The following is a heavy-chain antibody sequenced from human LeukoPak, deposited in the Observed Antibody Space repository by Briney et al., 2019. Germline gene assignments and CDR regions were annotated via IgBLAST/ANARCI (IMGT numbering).Heavy chain of an antibody. V-gene: IGHV3-7*01. D-gene: IGHD2-2*01. Sequence: GGSLRLSCAASGFTFSSYWMSRVRQAPGKGLEWVANIKQDGSEKYYVDSVKGRFTISRDNAKNSLYLQMNSLRAEDTAVYYCARDSIFMAEGYWGQGTLVTVSS. J-gene: IGHJ4*02. CDR1: GFTFSSYW. CDR2: IKQDGSEK. CDR3: ARDSIFMAEGY.